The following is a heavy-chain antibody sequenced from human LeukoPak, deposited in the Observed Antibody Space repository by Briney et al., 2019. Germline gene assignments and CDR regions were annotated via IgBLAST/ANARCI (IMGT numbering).Heavy chain of an antibody. CDR1: GFSFSSYD. J-gene: IGHJ4*02. V-gene: IGHV3-23*01. Sequence: PGGTLRLSCAASGFSFSSYDESWVRKAQGQVLGWVSTISASGGQTYYAESVKGRFTISRDNSKNTLFLQMNSLRGEDTAVYYCATYARRLDYWGQGTLVTVCS. CDR3: ATYARRLDY. D-gene: IGHD6-6*01. CDR2: ISASGGQT.